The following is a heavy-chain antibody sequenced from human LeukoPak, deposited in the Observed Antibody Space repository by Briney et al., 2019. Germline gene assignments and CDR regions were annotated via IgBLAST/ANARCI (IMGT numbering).Heavy chain of an antibody. CDR1: SFRDYS. CDR2: IKPSGSS. V-gene: IGHV4-34*01. D-gene: IGHD5-24*01. Sequence: PSETLSLTCTGSFRDYSWSWIRQSPGKGLEWIGEIKPSGSSNYNPSLESRLTISVDTSRSQLSLRMNSVIAADTAVYYCARFWSMATFSFFDLWGRGTLVTVSS. CDR3: ARFWSMATFSFFDL. J-gene: IGHJ2*01.